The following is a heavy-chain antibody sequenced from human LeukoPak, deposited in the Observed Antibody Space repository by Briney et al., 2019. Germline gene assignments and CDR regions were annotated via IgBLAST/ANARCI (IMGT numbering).Heavy chain of an antibody. CDR3: AREWDDSSGYYYGTYFDY. CDR2: INHSGST. J-gene: IGHJ4*02. V-gene: IGHV4-34*01. Sequence: KASETLSLTCAVYGGSFSGYYWSWIRQPPGKGLEWIGEINHSGSTNYNPSLKSRVTISVDTSKNQFSLKLSSVTAADTAVYYCAREWDDSSGYYYGTYFDYWGQGTLVTVSS. D-gene: IGHD3-22*01. CDR1: GGSFSGYY.